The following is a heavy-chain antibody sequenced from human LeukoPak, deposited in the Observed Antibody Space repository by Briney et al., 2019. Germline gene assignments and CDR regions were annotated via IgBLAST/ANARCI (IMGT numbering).Heavy chain of an antibody. CDR1: GYTFTTAG. V-gene: IGHV1-18*01. D-gene: IGHD6-19*01. J-gene: IGHJ6*03. Sequence: ASVKVSCKASGYTFTTAGIGWVRQAPGQVLEWMGWISTYHGNTNYAQIFQDRVTLTTDTSTSTAYMELRRLRSDDTAVYYCARDLRYSSGWSASGMDVWGKGTTVTISS. CDR3: ARDLRYSSGWSASGMDV. CDR2: ISTYHGNT.